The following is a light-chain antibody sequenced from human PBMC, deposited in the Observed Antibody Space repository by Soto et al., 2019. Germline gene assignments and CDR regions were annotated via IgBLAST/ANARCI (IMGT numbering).Light chain of an antibody. Sequence: DIVMTQSPDSLAVSLGERATINCKSSQTVLHGSNYLAWYQQKPRQPPKLLIYWASTRESGVPDRFSGSGSATHFTLTISSLQAEDVAVYYCQQYYTTPVTFGQGTKVEIK. J-gene: IGKJ1*01. CDR3: QQYYTTPVT. V-gene: IGKV4-1*01. CDR2: WAS. CDR1: QTVLHGSNY.